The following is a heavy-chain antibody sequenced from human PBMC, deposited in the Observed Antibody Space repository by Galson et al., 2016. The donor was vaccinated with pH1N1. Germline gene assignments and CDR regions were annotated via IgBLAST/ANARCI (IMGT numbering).Heavy chain of an antibody. CDR1: GGSIFSSTYH. CDR3: ARGANDYGGMYFDY. D-gene: IGHD4/OR15-4a*01. J-gene: IGHJ4*02. Sequence: LSLTCTVSGGSIFSSTYHWGWIRQPPGKGLEWIANIYYSGNTFYNPSLKSRVSLSVDTSKNQFSLRLSSVTAADTAVYYCARGANDYGGMYFDYWGQGNLVTVSS. V-gene: IGHV4-39*07. CDR2: IYYSGNT.